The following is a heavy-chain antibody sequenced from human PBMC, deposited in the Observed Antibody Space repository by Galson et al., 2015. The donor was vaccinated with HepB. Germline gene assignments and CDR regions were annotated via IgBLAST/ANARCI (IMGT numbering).Heavy chain of an antibody. D-gene: IGHD3-10*01. CDR1: GFTFSSYA. Sequence: SLRLSCAASGFTFSSYAMSWVRQAPGKGLEWVSAISGSGGSTCYADSVKGRFTISRDNSKNTLYLQMNSLRAEDTAVYYCAKVNLYYYGSGKGYFDYWGQGALVTVSS. CDR3: AKVNLYYYGSGKGYFDY. J-gene: IGHJ4*02. CDR2: ISGSGGST. V-gene: IGHV3-23*01.